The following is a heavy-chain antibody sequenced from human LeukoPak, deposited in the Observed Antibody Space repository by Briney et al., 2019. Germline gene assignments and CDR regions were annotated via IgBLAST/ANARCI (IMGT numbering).Heavy chain of an antibody. CDR2: IKQDRSEK. J-gene: IGHJ4*02. D-gene: IGHD3-16*02. V-gene: IGHV3-7*01. Sequence: GGSLRLSCAASGFTFSSYWMSWVRQAPGKGLEWVANIKQDRSEKYYVDSVRGRFTISRDNAKNSLYLQMNSLRAEDTAVYYCARVKAYNDYVWGSYRTSWVFDYWGQGTLVTVSS. CDR3: ARVKAYNDYVWGSYRTSWVFDY. CDR1: GFTFSSYW.